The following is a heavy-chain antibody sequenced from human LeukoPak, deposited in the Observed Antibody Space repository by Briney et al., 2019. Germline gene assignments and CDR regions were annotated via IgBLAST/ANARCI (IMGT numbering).Heavy chain of an antibody. Sequence: SETLSLTCTVSGGSISSYYWSWIRQPPGKGLEWIGYIYYSGSTNYNPSLKSRVTISVDTSKNQFSLKLSSVTAADTAVYYCARDPAPHYYDSSGYFDYWGQGTLVTVSS. CDR2: IYYSGST. D-gene: IGHD3-22*01. V-gene: IGHV4-59*01. CDR3: ARDPAPHYYDSSGYFDY. J-gene: IGHJ4*02. CDR1: GGSISSYY.